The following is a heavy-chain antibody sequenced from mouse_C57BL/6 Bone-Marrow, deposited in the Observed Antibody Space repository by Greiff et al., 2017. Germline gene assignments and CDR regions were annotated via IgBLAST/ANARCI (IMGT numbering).Heavy chain of an antibody. Sequence: VKLVESGPGLVAPSQSLSITCTVSGFSLTSYGVHWVRQPPGKGLEWLVVIWSDGSTTYNSALKSRLSISKDNSKSQVFLKMNSLQTDDTAMYYCARDPLYDGYYVGAMDYWGQGTSVTVSS. CDR1: GFSLTSYG. V-gene: IGHV2-6*03. J-gene: IGHJ4*01. D-gene: IGHD2-3*01. CDR2: IWSDGST. CDR3: ARDPLYDGYYVGAMDY.